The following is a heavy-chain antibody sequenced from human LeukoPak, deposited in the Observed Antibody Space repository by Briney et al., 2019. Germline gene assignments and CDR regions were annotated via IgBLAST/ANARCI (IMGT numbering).Heavy chain of an antibody. J-gene: IGHJ4*02. CDR1: GYRFTSYG. Sequence: EASVKVSCKASGYRFTSYGISWVRQAPGQGLEWMGWISGYNGNTNYAQKLQGRVTMTTDTSTSTAYMELRSLRSDDTAVYYCARESCSTTRCYMADYWGQGTLVTVSS. CDR3: ARESCSTTRCYMADY. V-gene: IGHV1-18*01. CDR2: ISGYNGNT. D-gene: IGHD2-2*01.